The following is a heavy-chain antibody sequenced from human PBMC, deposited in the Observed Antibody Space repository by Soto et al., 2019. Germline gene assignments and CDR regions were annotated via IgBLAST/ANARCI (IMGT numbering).Heavy chain of an antibody. J-gene: IGHJ4*02. CDR1: GFTISTYG. CDR2: VSGGSGST. CDR3: AKWNGYGDY. V-gene: IGHV3-23*01. D-gene: IGHD1-1*01. Sequence: EVQLLESGGGLVQPGWSLRLSCAASGFTISTYGVTWVRQAPGKGLEWVAGVSGGSGSTHYADSVKGRFTITSDNSHNTAYLQMNSLGVEDTAVYYCAKWNGYGDYWGQGTLVTVSS.